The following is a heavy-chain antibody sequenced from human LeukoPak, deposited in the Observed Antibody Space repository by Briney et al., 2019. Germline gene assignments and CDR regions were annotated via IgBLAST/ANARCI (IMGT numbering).Heavy chain of an antibody. D-gene: IGHD6-19*01. V-gene: IGHV3-13*01. CDR2: IGTAGDT. J-gene: IGHJ6*02. CDR1: GFTFSSYD. Sequence: GGSLRLSCAASGFTFSSYDMHWVRQATGKGLEWVSAIGTAGDTYYPGSVKGRFTISRENAKNSLYPQMNSLRAGDTAVYYCARDSSGSSYGMDVWGQGTTVTVSS. CDR3: ARDSSGSSYGMDV.